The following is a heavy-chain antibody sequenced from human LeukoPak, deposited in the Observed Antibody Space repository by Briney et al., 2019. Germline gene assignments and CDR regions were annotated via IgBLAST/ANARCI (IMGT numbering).Heavy chain of an antibody. V-gene: IGHV3-7*01. CDR3: ARAGGSYDEAAY. CDR1: GFTFTNYG. CDR2: IHQDGSIQ. Sequence: GGSLRLSCTTSGFTFTNYGINWVRQAPGRGLEWVANIHQDGSIQFYVDSVKGRFTVSRDNARNLLYLQMNGLRAEDTAVYYCARAGGSYDEAAYWGQGTLVTVSS. D-gene: IGHD3-16*01. J-gene: IGHJ4*02.